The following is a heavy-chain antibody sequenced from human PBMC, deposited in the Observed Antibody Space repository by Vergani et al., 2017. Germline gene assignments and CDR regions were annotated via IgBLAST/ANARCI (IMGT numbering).Heavy chain of an antibody. Sequence: EVQLVESGGGLVQPGGSLRLSCAASGFTFSSYSMNWVRQAPGKGLEWVSSISSSSSYIYYADSVKGRFTISRDNAKNSLYLQMNSLRAEDTAVYYCARDGDYSNYDFDYYYGMDVWGQGTTVTVSS. CDR3: ARDGDYSNYDFDYYYGMDV. CDR2: ISSSSSYI. D-gene: IGHD4-11*01. CDR1: GFTFSSYS. J-gene: IGHJ6*02. V-gene: IGHV3-21*01.